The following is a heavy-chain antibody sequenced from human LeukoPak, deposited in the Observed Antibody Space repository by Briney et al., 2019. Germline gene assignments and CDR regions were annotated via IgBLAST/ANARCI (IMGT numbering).Heavy chain of an antibody. CDR3: ATKHWLAPPPDS. Sequence: PGGSLRLSCAASGFTFSKYWMLWVRQAPGKGLESVSRINTDGTVTTYAASVKGRFTVSRDNADNTMFLQMNSVRDEDTAVYYCATKHWLAPPPDSWGQGTPVTVSS. J-gene: IGHJ4*02. V-gene: IGHV3-74*01. CDR1: GFTFSKYW. CDR2: INTDGTVT. D-gene: IGHD6-19*01.